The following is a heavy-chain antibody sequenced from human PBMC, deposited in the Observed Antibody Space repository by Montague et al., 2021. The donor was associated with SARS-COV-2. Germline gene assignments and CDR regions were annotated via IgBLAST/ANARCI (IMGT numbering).Heavy chain of an antibody. Sequence: SETLSLTCTVSGDSISSYYWSWIRQPPGKGLEWVGYISYSGSTYYIPSLKSRLSVSVDTSKNQFSLKLSSVTAADTAVYYCARTIACRGDCGNSAASDIWGQGTMVTVAS. D-gene: IGHD2-21*02. J-gene: IGHJ3*02. CDR2: ISYSGST. V-gene: IGHV4-59*13. CDR3: ARTIACRGDCGNSAASDI. CDR1: GDSISSYY.